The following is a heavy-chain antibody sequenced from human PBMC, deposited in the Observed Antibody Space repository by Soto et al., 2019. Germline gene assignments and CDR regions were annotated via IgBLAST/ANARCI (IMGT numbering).Heavy chain of an antibody. D-gene: IGHD3-22*01. J-gene: IGHJ6*02. CDR1: GFTFSSYW. Sequence: GGSLRLSCAASGFTFSSYWMHWVRQAPGKGLVWVSRINSDGSSTSYADSVKGRFTISRDNAKNTLYLQMNSLRAEDTAVYYCARDGYYYDSSGYPPAYGMGVWGQATTVTVSS. V-gene: IGHV3-74*01. CDR3: ARDGYYYDSSGYPPAYGMGV. CDR2: INSDGSST.